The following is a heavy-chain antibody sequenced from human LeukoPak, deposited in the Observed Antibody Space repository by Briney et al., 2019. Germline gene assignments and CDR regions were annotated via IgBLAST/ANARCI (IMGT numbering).Heavy chain of an antibody. D-gene: IGHD5-12*01. Sequence: GGSLRLSCAASGFTFSSYSMNWVRQAPGKGLEWVSSISSSSSYIYYADSVKGRFTISKDNAKNSLYLQMNSLRAEDTAVYYCARAVMLGGYDPHYYYYYGMDVWGQGTTVTVSS. CDR3: ARAVMLGGYDPHYYYYYGMDV. J-gene: IGHJ6*02. V-gene: IGHV3-21*01. CDR2: ISSSSSYI. CDR1: GFTFSSYS.